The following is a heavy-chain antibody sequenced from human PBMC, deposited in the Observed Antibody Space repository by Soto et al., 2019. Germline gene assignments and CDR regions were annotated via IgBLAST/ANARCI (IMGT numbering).Heavy chain of an antibody. J-gene: IGHJ4*02. Sequence: PGGSLRLSCAASGFTFDDYAMHWVRQAPGKGLEWVSGISWGSGSIDYADSVKGRFTISRDNAKNSPYLQMNSLRAEDTALYYCAKDAAYYFDYWGQGTLVTVSS. CDR2: ISWGSGSI. CDR3: AKDAAYYFDY. V-gene: IGHV3-9*01. CDR1: GFTFDDYA. D-gene: IGHD6-25*01.